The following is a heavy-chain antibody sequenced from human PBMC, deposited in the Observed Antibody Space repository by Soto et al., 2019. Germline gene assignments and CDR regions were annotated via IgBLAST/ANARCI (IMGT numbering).Heavy chain of an antibody. CDR1: GGSFSGYY. CDR2: INHSGST. D-gene: IGHD3-3*01. V-gene: IGHV4-34*01. J-gene: IGHJ6*04. CDR3: ARGRKLRFLDV. Sequence: QVQLQQWGAGLLKPSETLSLTCAVYGGSFSGYYWSWIRQPPGKGLEWIGEINHSGSTNYNPSLKSRDTISVDTFKNQFSLKLSSVTAADTAVYYCARGRKLRFLDVWGKGTTVTDSS.